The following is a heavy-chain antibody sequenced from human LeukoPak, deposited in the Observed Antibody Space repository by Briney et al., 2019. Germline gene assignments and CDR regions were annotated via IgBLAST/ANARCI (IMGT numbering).Heavy chain of an antibody. CDR1: GGTSSSYA. J-gene: IGHJ4*02. CDR3: ARDTPYSGSYYYFDY. Sequence: GSSVKVSCKASGGTSSSYAISWVRQAPGQGLEWMGGIIPIFGTANYAQKFQGRVTITTDESTSTAYMELSSLRSEDTAVYYCARDTPYSGSYYYFDYWGQGTLVTVSS. CDR2: IIPIFGTA. D-gene: IGHD1-26*01. V-gene: IGHV1-69*05.